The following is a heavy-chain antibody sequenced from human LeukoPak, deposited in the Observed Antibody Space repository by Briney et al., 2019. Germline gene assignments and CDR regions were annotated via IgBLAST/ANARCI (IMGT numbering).Heavy chain of an antibody. D-gene: IGHD2-2*02. CDR3: TRLTGRVPAAIYNNLFDP. J-gene: IGHJ5*02. CDR1: GGTFSSYA. CDR2: IIPILCSA. Sequence: SVTVSFKASGGTFSSYAISWVRQATGQGPEWMGGIIPILCSANKAQQFQGRVTITTDESTSTAYMELSSLRSEYTTVYYCTRLTGRVPAAIYNNLFDPWGQGTLVTVSS. V-gene: IGHV1-69*05.